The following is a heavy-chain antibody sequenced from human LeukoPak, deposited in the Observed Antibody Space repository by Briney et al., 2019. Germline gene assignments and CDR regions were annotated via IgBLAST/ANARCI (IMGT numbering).Heavy chain of an antibody. D-gene: IGHD1-26*01. CDR3: ARDAFRIVGARENAFDI. CDR1: GGSISSGGYY. J-gene: IGHJ3*02. V-gene: IGHV4-31*03. CDR2: IYYSGST. Sequence: SETLSLTCTVSGGSISSGGYYWSWIRQHPGKGLEWIGYIYYSGSTYYNPSLKSRVTISVDTSKNQFSLKLSSVTAADTAVYYCARDAFRIVGARENAFDIWGQGTMVTVSS.